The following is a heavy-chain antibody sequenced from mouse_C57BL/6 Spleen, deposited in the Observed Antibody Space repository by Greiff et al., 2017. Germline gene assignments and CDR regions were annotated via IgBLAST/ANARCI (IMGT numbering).Heavy chain of an antibody. J-gene: IGHJ2*01. V-gene: IGHV1-74*01. CDR1: GYTFTSYW. CDR2: IHPSDSAT. D-gene: IGHD1-1*01. CDR3: AIKVVADGNFDY. Sequence: QVQLQQPGAELVKPGASVKVSCKASGYTFTSYWMHWVKQRPGQGLEWIGRIHPSDSATNYNQKFKGKATLTVDKSTSTAYMQLSSLTSEYSAFYYCAIKVVADGNFDYWGQGTTLTVSS.